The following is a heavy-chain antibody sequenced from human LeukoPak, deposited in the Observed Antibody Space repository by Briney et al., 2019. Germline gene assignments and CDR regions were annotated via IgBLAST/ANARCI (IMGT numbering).Heavy chain of an antibody. Sequence: SETLSLTCAVYGGSFSGYYWSWIRQPPGKGLEWIGEINHSGSTNYNPSLKSRVTISVDTSKNQFSLKLSSVTAADTAVYYCARLKRITMVRGVIQRAALDIWGQGTMVTVSS. CDR2: INHSGST. V-gene: IGHV4-34*01. J-gene: IGHJ3*02. CDR1: GGSFSGYY. D-gene: IGHD3-10*01. CDR3: ARLKRITMVRGVIQRAALDI.